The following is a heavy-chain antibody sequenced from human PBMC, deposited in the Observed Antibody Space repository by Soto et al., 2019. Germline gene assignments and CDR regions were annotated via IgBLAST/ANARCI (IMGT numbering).Heavy chain of an antibody. CDR2: INHSGST. CDR3: ARAGLRFLEWLLYRGGYYYYGMDV. D-gene: IGHD3-3*01. Sequence: SETLPLTCAVYGGSFSGYYLSWVRQPTGKGQEWILEINHSGSTNYNPSLKSTVTISVDTSKNQFSLKLSSVTAADTAVSYCARAGLRFLEWLLYRGGYYYYGMDVWGQGTTVTVSS. CDR1: GGSFSGYY. V-gene: IGHV4-34*01. J-gene: IGHJ6*02.